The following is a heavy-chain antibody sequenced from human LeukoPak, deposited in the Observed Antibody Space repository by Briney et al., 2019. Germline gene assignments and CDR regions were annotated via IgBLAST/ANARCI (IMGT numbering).Heavy chain of an antibody. CDR1: GFTFSSYN. CDR3: TRVRGEYYMDV. J-gene: IGHJ6*03. Sequence: GGSLRLSCAVSGFTFSSYNMNWVRQAPGKGLEWVSYITYITSSSSSTYYADSVKGRFTISRDNAKNSLYLQMNSLRAEDTAVYFCTRVRGEYYMDVRGKGTTVTVSS. CDR2: ITYITSSSSST. D-gene: IGHD3-10*01. V-gene: IGHV3-48*01.